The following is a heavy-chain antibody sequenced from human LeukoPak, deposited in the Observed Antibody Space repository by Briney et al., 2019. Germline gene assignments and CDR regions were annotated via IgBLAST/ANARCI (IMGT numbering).Heavy chain of an antibody. Sequence: QPGGSLRLSCAASGFTFSSYGMSWVRQAPGKGLEWVSAISGSGGSTYYAHSVKGRFTISRDNSKNTLYLQMNSLRAEDTAVYYCAKAPTYYYDSSGYYPYYFDYWGQGTLVTVSS. V-gene: IGHV3-23*01. CDR3: AKAPTYYYDSSGYYPYYFDY. CDR1: GFTFSSYG. CDR2: ISGSGGST. J-gene: IGHJ4*02. D-gene: IGHD3-22*01.